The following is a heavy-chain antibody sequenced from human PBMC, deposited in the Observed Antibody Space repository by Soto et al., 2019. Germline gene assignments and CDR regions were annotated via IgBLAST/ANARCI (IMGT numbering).Heavy chain of an antibody. V-gene: IGHV1-69*01. CDR3: ARVDSMLRGVIDTRVAW. CDR2: IIPMHCPA. J-gene: IGHJ4*01. Sequence: QVPLVQSGAEVKTPGSSVTFSCKASGGTFSSYARHWVRQAPGQGLEWMGGIIPMHCPAKYAQRFQGRVTITADESTTTVYMELTSMTPQDTAVYYCARVDSMLRGVIDTRVAWWGHGTRVNASS. CDR1: GGTFSSYA. D-gene: IGHD3-10*01.